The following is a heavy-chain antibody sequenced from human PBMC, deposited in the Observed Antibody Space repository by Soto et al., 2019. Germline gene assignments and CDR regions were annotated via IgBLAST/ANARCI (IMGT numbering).Heavy chain of an antibody. Sequence: GGSLRLSCAASGFTFSSYAMSWVRQAPGKGLEWVSAISGSGGSTYYADSVKGRFTISRDNSKNTLYLQMNSLRAEDTAVYYCAKDLVSGYYYDSSGSLGAFDIWGQGTMVTVSS. D-gene: IGHD3-22*01. CDR2: ISGSGGST. J-gene: IGHJ3*02. CDR1: GFTFSSYA. V-gene: IGHV3-23*01. CDR3: AKDLVSGYYYDSSGSLGAFDI.